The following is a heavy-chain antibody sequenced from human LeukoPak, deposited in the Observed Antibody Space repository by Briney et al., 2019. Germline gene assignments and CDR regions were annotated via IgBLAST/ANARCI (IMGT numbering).Heavy chain of an antibody. CDR1: GGTFSIYA. Sequence: SVKVSCKASGGTFSIYAISWVRQAPGQGLEWMGGIIPIFGTANYAQKFQGRVTITADESTSTAYMELSSLRSEDTAVYYCARGAALRDFWSGYYAGYYYGMDVWGQGTTVTVPS. CDR2: IIPIFGTA. D-gene: IGHD3-3*01. CDR3: ARGAALRDFWSGYYAGYYYGMDV. V-gene: IGHV1-69*13. J-gene: IGHJ6*02.